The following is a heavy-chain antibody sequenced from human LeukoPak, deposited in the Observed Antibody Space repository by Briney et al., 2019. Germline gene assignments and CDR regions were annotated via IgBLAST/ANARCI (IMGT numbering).Heavy chain of an antibody. Sequence: GGSLRLSGAASGSTFDDYGMSWVRQAPGKGLEWASGFNWNGGSTGYADSVKGRFTISRDNAKNSLYLQMNSLRAEDTALYHCARDQSSIAARRGYYGMDVWGQGTTVTVSS. V-gene: IGHV3-20*01. CDR1: GSTFDDYG. CDR2: FNWNGGST. J-gene: IGHJ6*02. CDR3: ARDQSSIAARRGYYGMDV. D-gene: IGHD6-6*01.